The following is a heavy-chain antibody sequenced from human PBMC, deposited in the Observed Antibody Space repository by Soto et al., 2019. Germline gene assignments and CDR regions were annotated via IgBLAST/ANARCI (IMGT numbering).Heavy chain of an antibody. CDR3: ARDHSSSSAYFDY. CDR2: IWYDGSNK. V-gene: IGHV3-33*01. CDR1: GFTFSSYG. J-gene: IGHJ4*02. D-gene: IGHD6-6*01. Sequence: QVQLVESGGGVVQPGRSLRLSCAASGFTFSSYGMHLVRQAPGKGLEWVAVIWYDGSNKYYADSEKGRFTISRDNSKYTPYLQMNSLRAEDTAVYYGARDHSSSSAYFDYWGQGTLVTVSS.